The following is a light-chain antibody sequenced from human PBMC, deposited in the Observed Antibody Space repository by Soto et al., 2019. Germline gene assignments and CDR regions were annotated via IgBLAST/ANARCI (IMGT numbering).Light chain of an antibody. CDR3: AAWDDSLSGYV. CDR2: RNN. V-gene: IGLV1-47*01. CDR1: SSNIGSNY. Sequence: QSVLTQPPSASGTPGQRVTISCSGSSSNIGSNYVYWYQQLPGTAPKLLIYRNNQRPSGVPDRFSGSKSGTSASLAISGLGSEDEVVYYCAAWDDSLSGYVFGLGPRSPS. J-gene: IGLJ1*01.